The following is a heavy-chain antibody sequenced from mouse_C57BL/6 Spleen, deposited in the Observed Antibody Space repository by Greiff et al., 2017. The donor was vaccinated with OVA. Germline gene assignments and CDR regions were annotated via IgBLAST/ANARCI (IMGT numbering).Heavy chain of an antibody. J-gene: IGHJ2*01. D-gene: IGHD2-3*01. CDR3: ARNGYSYCDY. CDR2: ISSGSSTI. CDR1: GFTFSDYG. Sequence: DVMLVESGGGLVKPGGSLKLSCAASGFTFSDYGMHWVRQAPKKGLEWVAYISSGSSTIYYADTVKGRFTISRDNAKNTLFLQMTSLRSEDTAMYYCARNGYSYCDYWGQGTTLTVSS. V-gene: IGHV5-17*01.